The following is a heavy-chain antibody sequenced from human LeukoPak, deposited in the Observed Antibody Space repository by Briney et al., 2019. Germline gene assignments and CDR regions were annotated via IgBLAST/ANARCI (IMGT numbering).Heavy chain of an antibody. CDR2: ISHSGST. CDR3: ARGRGYIWGMSGY. CDR1: DGSLSGYW. Sequence: PSETLSLTCAVYDGSLSGYWWSWIRQSPGKGLEWIGEISHSGSTNYNPSFKSRVTLSGDTSNKQVSLKMTSVTAADTAVYFCARGRGYIWGMSGYWGQGTQVIVSS. V-gene: IGHV4-34*01. J-gene: IGHJ4*02. D-gene: IGHD3-16*01.